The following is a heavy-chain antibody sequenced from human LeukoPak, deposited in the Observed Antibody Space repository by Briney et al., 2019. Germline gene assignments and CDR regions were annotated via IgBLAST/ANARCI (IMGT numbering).Heavy chain of an antibody. D-gene: IGHD4-11*01. CDR2: INHSGST. J-gene: IGHJ4*02. CDR1: GGSFSGYY. V-gene: IGHV4-34*01. Sequence: KPSETLSLTCAVYGGSFSGYYWSWIRQPPGKGLEWIGEINHSGSTNYNPSLKNRVTMSVDTSKNQFSLKLSSVTAADTAVYYCARGRPLEHDSNYVYFDYWGQGTLVTVSS. CDR3: ARGRPLEHDSNYVYFDY.